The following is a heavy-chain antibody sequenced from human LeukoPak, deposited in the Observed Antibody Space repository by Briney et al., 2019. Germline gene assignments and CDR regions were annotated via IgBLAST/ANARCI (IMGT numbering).Heavy chain of an antibody. D-gene: IGHD3-10*01. Sequence: GGSLRLSCAASGFTLSSYEMNWVRQAPGKGLEWVSYISNSGTTMYYAHSVKGRFTISRDNAKNSLYLQMNSLRAEDTAVYYCARDLSGAPMAAFFDYWGQGTLVTVSP. CDR3: ARDLSGAPMAAFFDY. CDR1: GFTLSSYE. J-gene: IGHJ4*02. V-gene: IGHV3-48*03. CDR2: ISNSGTTM.